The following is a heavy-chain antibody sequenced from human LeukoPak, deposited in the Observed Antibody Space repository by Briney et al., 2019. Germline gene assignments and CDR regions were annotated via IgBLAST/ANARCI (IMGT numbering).Heavy chain of an antibody. Sequence: GGSLRLSCAASGFTFSSYEMNWVRQAPGKGLEWVSYISSSGSTIYYADSVKGRFTISRDNAKNSLYLQMNSLRAEDTAVYYCARYSGGSWYLDYWGQGTLVTVSS. CDR2: ISSSGSTI. CDR1: GFTFSSYE. V-gene: IGHV3-48*03. J-gene: IGHJ4*02. CDR3: ARYSGGSWYLDY. D-gene: IGHD6-13*01.